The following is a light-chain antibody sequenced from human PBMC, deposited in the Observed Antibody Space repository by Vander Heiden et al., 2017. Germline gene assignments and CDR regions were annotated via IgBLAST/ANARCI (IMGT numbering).Light chain of an antibody. J-gene: IGLJ1*01. Sequence: QSALPPPAPVSASPRQSIAISCTATSSDVGGYNYVSWYQQHPGKAPKLMIYEVSNRPSGVSNRFSGSKSGNTASLTISGLQAEDEADYYCSSYTSSSSLYVFGTGTKVTVL. CDR3: SSYTSSSSLYV. CDR2: EVS. CDR1: SSDVGGYNY. V-gene: IGLV2-14*01.